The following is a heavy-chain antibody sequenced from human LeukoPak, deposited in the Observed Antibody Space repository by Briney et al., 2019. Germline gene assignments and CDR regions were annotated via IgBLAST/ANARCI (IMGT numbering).Heavy chain of an antibody. Sequence: SETLSLTCTVSGGSISSSSYYWGWIRQPPGKGLEWIGTIYYSGSTYYNPSLKSRVTVSVDTSKNQFSLQLRSVTAADTAVYYCARRVARSSSGFDYWGQGTLVTVSS. D-gene: IGHD6-6*01. J-gene: IGHJ4*02. CDR2: IYYSGST. CDR1: GGSISSSSYY. CDR3: ARRVARSSSGFDY. V-gene: IGHV4-39*01.